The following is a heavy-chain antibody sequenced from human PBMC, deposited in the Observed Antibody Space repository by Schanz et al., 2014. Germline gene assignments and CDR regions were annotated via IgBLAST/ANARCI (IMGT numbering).Heavy chain of an antibody. CDR2: IYSGVST. CDR3: ARGDTVAGLDY. CDR1: GFAFRSYA. D-gene: IGHD5-18*01. Sequence: AQLVESGGGVVQPGRSLRLSCAASGFAFRSYAMHWVRQAPGKGLEWVSIIYSGVSTYYADSVKGRFTISRDNSKNTVYLQMNSLRGEDTGMYYCARGDTVAGLDYWGRGTLVTVSS. V-gene: IGHV3-66*01. J-gene: IGHJ4*02.